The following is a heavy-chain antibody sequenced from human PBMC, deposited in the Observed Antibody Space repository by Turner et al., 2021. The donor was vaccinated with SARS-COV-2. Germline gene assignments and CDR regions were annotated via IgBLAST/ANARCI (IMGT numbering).Heavy chain of an antibody. Sequence: QVHLVQSGAEVKKPGASVKVSCSASGYTFTGYYMHWVRQAPGQGLEWMGWINPNSGDTNYAQKFQGRVTMTRDTSISTAYMELSRLRSDDTAVYYCARGTYYYDISAYRNDAFDIWGQGTMVTVSS. D-gene: IGHD3-22*01. CDR2: INPNSGDT. V-gene: IGHV1-2*02. CDR1: GYTFTGYY. J-gene: IGHJ3*02. CDR3: ARGTYYYDISAYRNDAFDI.